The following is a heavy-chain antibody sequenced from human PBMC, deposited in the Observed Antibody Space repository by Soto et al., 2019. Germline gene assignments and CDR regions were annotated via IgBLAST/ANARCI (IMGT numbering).Heavy chain of an antibody. CDR2: IYPGDSDT. CDR1: GYSFTSYW. CDR3: ARWRRVSGSYQSYYYYGMDV. Sequence: GESLKISCKGSGYSFTSYWIGWVRQMPGKGLEWMGIIYPGDSDTRYSPSFQGQVTISADKSISTAYLQWSSLKASDTAMYYCARWRRVSGSYQSYYYYGMDVWGQGTTVTVSS. D-gene: IGHD1-26*01. J-gene: IGHJ6*02. V-gene: IGHV5-51*01.